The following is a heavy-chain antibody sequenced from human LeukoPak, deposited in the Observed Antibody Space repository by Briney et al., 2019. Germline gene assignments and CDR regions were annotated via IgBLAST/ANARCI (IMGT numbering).Heavy chain of an antibody. CDR1: GFTFSNAW. CDR2: IRNKSDGGTA. V-gene: IGHV3-15*01. J-gene: IGHJ4*02. CDR3: TTWGGSFSRY. Sequence: RGSLRLSCAASGFTFSNAWVAWFRQAPGKGPVFVGRIRNKSDGGTADSADPLKGRFTISRDDSTNTLYLQMNSLETEDTAVYYCTTWGGSFSRYWGQGTLVTVSS. D-gene: IGHD1-26*01.